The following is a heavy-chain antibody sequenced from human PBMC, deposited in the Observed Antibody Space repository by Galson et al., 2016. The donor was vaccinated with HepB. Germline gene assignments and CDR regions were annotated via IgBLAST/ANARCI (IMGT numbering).Heavy chain of an antibody. CDR1: GFIFGDYA. J-gene: IGHJ4*02. V-gene: IGHV3-49*03. Sequence: SLRLSCAPSGFIFGDYAMSWFRQAPGKGLEWVGFIKSEAYGGTTEYAASVKGRFTISRDDSKSIAYLQMNSLKIEDTAVYYCSRGYGSATRYWGQGTLVTVSS. CDR2: IKSEAYGGTT. CDR3: SRGYGSATRY. D-gene: IGHD3-10*01.